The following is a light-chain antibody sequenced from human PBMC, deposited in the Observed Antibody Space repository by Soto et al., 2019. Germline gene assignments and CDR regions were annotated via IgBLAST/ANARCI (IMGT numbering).Light chain of an antibody. J-gene: IGKJ1*01. Sequence: EILLTQSPATLSLSPGEGATLSCRASQSVSSSFLAWYQQQPGQAPRLLIYATSRRAPGIPDRFSGSGSGTDFTLTSGRLEPEDFAVYYCHQFDSSLTFGQGTKVEIK. CDR2: ATS. V-gene: IGKV3-20*01. CDR3: HQFDSSLT. CDR1: QSVSSSF.